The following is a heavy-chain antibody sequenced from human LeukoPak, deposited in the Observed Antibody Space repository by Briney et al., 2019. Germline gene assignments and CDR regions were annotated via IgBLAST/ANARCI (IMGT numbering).Heavy chain of an antibody. J-gene: IGHJ6*02. D-gene: IGHD1-1*01. V-gene: IGHV1-58*01. Sequence: SVKVSCKASGFTFTSSAVQWVRQARGQRLEWIGWIVVGSGNTNYAQKFQGRVTITADESTSTAYMELSSLRSEDTAVYCCATNEEVALYYYYGMDVWGQGTTVTVSS. CDR1: GFTFTSSA. CDR3: ATNEEVALYYYYGMDV. CDR2: IVVGSGNT.